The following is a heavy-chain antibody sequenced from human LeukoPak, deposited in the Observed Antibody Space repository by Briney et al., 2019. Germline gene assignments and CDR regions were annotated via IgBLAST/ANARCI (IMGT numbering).Heavy chain of an antibody. CDR2: IKQDASQE. Sequence: GGSLRLSCAASGLTFSSYWMSWVRQAPGKGPEWVAHIKQDASQEDHVDSVKGRFTISRDNAKNSLYLQMDSLRAEDTAVYYCARGVVYPTWSGPHWSDYWGQGTLVTVSS. V-gene: IGHV3-7*01. CDR3: ARGVVYPTWSGPHWSDY. CDR1: GLTFSSYW. J-gene: IGHJ4*02. D-gene: IGHD3-3*01.